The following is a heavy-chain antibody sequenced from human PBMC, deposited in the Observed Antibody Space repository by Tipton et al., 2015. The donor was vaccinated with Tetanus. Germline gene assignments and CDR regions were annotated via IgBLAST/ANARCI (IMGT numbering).Heavy chain of an antibody. Sequence: LRLSCTVSGGSITDKKYYWGWIRQPPGEGLEWIASIYFEGSTYYNPSLKNRVTIAVDTAQNLFSLSLTSVTAADTAVYYCARHLYGYWFDPWGQGALVTVSS. V-gene: IGHV4-39*01. CDR2: IYFEGST. J-gene: IGHJ5*02. D-gene: IGHD3-10*01. CDR3: ARHLYGYWFDP. CDR1: GGSITDKKYY.